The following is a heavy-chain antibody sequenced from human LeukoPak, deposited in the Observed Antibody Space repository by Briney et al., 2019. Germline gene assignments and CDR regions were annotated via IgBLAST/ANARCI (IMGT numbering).Heavy chain of an antibody. D-gene: IGHD6-13*01. CDR1: GGSMNSYY. CDR2: IYSSGST. J-gene: IGHJ6*02. CDR3: ARRVPGSSRMDV. Sequence: SETLSLTCTVSGGSMNSYYWSWIRQPPGKGLEWIGNIYSSGSTYYNPSLKSRVTISVDTSKNQFSLELTSVTAADTAVYYCARRVPGSSRMDVWGQGTTVIVSS. V-gene: IGHV4-59*08.